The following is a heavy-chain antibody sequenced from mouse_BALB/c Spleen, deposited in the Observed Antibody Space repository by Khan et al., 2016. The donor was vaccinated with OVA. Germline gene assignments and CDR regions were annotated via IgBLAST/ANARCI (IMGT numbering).Heavy chain of an antibody. CDR1: GFTFSNYA. V-gene: IGHV5-6-5*01. J-gene: IGHJ3*01. Sequence: EVQLVESGGGLVKPGGSLKFSCAASGFTFSNYAMSWVRQTPEKRLGWVASISSGGSTYYPDSVKGRFTISRDNARNILYLQMSSLRSEDTAMYYCARDYWFTYWGQGTLVTVSA. CDR2: ISSGGST. CDR3: ARDYWFTY.